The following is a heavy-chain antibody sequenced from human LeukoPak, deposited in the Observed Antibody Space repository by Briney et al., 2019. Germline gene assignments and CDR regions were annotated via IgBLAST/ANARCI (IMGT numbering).Heavy chain of an antibody. CDR1: GYTFSSYW. D-gene: IGHD2-2*01. CDR3: ARVYCSSTSCYSDFDY. J-gene: IGHJ4*02. Sequence: PGGTLSLSCAVSGYTFSSYWKHWVRQAPARGRVWGLRINRDGRSTSYADSVKGRFTISRDNAKNTLYLQVNTLRAEDTAVYYCARVYCSSTSCYSDFDYWGEGTLVTHPS. V-gene: IGHV3-74*01. CDR2: INRDGRST.